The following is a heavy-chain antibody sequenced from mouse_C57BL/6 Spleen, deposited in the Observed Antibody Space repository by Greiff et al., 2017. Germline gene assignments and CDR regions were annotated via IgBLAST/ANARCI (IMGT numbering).Heavy chain of an antibody. J-gene: IGHJ4*01. D-gene: IGHD3-2*01. CDR1: GYSFTGYY. Sequence: VQLQQSGPELVKPGASVKISCKASGYSFTGYYMNWVKQSPGKSLEWIGEINPSTGGTTYNQKFKAKATLTVDKSSSTASMQLESLTPEDSAVYYCARDRDDYAMDYWGQGTSVTVSS. CDR3: ARDRDDYAMDY. V-gene: IGHV1-42*01. CDR2: INPSTGGT.